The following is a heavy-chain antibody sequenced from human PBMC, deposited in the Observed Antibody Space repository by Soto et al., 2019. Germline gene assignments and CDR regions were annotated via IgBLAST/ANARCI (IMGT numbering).Heavy chain of an antibody. J-gene: IGHJ4*02. CDR3: ARASKGGYSYGYNY. V-gene: IGHV1-18*01. CDR1: CYTFTSYG. Sequence: SVKVSCKASCYTFTSYGISWVRQAPGQGLEWMGWISAYNGNTNYAQKLQGRVTMTTDTSTSTAYMELRSLRSDDTAVYYCARASKGGYSYGYNYWGQGTLVTVSS. CDR2: ISAYNGNT. D-gene: IGHD5-18*01.